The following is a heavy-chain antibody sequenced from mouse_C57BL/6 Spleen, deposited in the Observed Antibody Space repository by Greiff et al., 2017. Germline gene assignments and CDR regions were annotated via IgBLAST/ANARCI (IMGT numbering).Heavy chain of an antibody. CDR3: ARSRGHYYAMDY. J-gene: IGHJ4*01. CDR1: GYTFTSYW. V-gene: IGHV1-64*01. Sequence: VQLQQPGAELVKPGASVKLSCKASGYTFTSYWMHWVKQRPGQGLEWIGMIHPNSGSTNDNEKFKSKATLTVDKSSSTAYMQLSSLTSEDSAFYYCARSRGHYYAMDYWGQGTSVTVSS. CDR2: IHPNSGST. D-gene: IGHD3-3*01.